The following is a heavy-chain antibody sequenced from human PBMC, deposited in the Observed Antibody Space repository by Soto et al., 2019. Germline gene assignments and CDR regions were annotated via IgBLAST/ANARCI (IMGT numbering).Heavy chain of an antibody. J-gene: IGHJ4*02. CDR3: ATRIAATGRYYFDY. CDR2: VFTDGNT. CDR1: GFNVSRNY. Sequence: GSLRLSCAASGFNVSRNYMNWIRQAPGKGLEWVALVFTDGNTFYADSVKGRFTISRDSSKNTLALQMNSLRAEDTAVYYCATRIAATGRYYFDYWGQGTLVTVSS. D-gene: IGHD6-13*01. V-gene: IGHV3-53*01.